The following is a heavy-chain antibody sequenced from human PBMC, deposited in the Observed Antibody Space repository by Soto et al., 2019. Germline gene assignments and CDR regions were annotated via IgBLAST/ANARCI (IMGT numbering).Heavy chain of an antibody. CDR2: ISSTSDTI. D-gene: IGHD6-19*01. CDR1: GFTFNSYS. CDR3: AREKVQPGIAVAGVDY. V-gene: IGHV3-48*02. Sequence: EVQLVESEGNGVQPVGSLKLSCAASGFTFNSYSMNWVRQAPGQGLEWLSHISSTSDTIYYADAVKGRFTISRDNARNSLYLQMNSLRDEDTAVYYCAREKVQPGIAVAGVDYWGQGTLVTVSS. J-gene: IGHJ4*02.